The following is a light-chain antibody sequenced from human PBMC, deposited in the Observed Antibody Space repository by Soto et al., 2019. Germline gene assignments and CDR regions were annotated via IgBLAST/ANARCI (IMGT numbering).Light chain of an antibody. CDR1: QSISSD. CDR2: DAS. V-gene: IGKV3-11*01. J-gene: IGKJ3*01. Sequence: EIVLTQSPATLSLSPGERATLSCRASQSISSDLALYQQKPDQAPRLLIYDASNRATGIPARFSGSGSGTDFTLTISSLEPEDFAVYYCHQRSTWPFTFGPGTKVDIK. CDR3: HQRSTWPFT.